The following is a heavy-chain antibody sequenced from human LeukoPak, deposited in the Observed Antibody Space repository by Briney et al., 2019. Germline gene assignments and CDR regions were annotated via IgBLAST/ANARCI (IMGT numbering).Heavy chain of an antibody. CDR2: IKQDGTQN. CDR3: ARLRPYSSSWYAYYGMDV. V-gene: IGHV3-7*04. CDR1: GFTFSSYW. D-gene: IGHD6-13*01. Sequence: GGSLRLSCVASGFTFSSYWMSWVRQAPGKSMEWVANIKQDGTQNYYVDSVKGRFTISRDNAKNSLYLQMNSLRAEETAVYYCARLRPYSSSWYAYYGMDVWGQGTTVTVSS. J-gene: IGHJ6*02.